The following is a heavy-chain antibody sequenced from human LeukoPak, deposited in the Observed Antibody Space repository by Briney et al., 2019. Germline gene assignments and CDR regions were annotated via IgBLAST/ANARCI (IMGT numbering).Heavy chain of an antibody. Sequence: EGSLRLSCAASGFTFSGSAMHWVCQASGKGLEWVGRIRSKANSYATAYAAPVKGRFTISRDDSKNTAYLQMNSLKTEDTAVYYCTSWVPFDYWGQGTLVTVSS. V-gene: IGHV3-73*01. CDR3: TSWVPFDY. D-gene: IGHD4/OR15-4a*01. J-gene: IGHJ4*02. CDR2: IRSKANSYAT. CDR1: GFTFSGSA.